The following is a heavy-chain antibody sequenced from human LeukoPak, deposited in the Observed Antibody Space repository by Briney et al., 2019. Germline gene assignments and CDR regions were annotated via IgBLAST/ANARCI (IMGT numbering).Heavy chain of an antibody. D-gene: IGHD6-13*01. CDR2: IKEDGSVK. CDR3: AREVPGGSSWFDY. V-gene: IGHV3-7*01. CDR1: ESTLSNYW. Sequence: GGSLRLSCAASESTLSNYWLSWVRQAPGKGLEWVANIKEDGSVKNYVASVKGRFTISRDNAKNSLYLQMNSLRAEDTAVYYCAREVPGGSSWFDYWGQGTLVTVSS. J-gene: IGHJ4*02.